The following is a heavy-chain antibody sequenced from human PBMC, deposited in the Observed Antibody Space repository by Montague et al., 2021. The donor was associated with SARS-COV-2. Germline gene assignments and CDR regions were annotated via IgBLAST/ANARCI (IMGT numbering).Heavy chain of an antibody. V-gene: IGHV4-4*07. CDR1: GGSTNNYY. CDR2: VHASGIS. Sequence: SETLSLTCTVSGGSTNNYYWSWIRQPAGKGLEWIGRVHASGISTYNPSLETRVTMSVDTSKNQFSLKLSSVTAADTAVYYCARGRCYYDSGGLGPWGQGTLVTVSS. D-gene: IGHD3-22*01. CDR3: ARGRCYYDSGGLGP. J-gene: IGHJ5*02.